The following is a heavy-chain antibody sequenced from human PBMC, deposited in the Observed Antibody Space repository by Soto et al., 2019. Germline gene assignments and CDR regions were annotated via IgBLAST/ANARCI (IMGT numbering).Heavy chain of an antibody. Sequence: QVQLVESGGGVVQPGRSLRLSCAASGFTFSSYGMHWVRQAPGKGLEWVAVISYDGSNKYYADSVKGRFTISRDNTKNTLYLKKNRLRAEDTAVYYCAKDGAGLYCSGGSCEAYDYWGQGTLVTVSS. CDR1: GFTFSSYG. CDR2: ISYDGSNK. V-gene: IGHV3-30*18. D-gene: IGHD2-15*01. J-gene: IGHJ4*02. CDR3: AKDGAGLYCSGGSCEAYDY.